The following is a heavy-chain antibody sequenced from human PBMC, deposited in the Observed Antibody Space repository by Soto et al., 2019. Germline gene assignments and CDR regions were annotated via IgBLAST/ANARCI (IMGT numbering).Heavy chain of an antibody. CDR3: AKNWKQWLVAGAFDI. CDR2: ISASGGVT. Sequence: EVQLLESGGGLVQPGGSLRLSCAASGFSFSTYAMNWVRQAPGKGLEWVSVISASGGVTNNADSVKGRFTISRDNSKNTLYLQMNSLIAEDTAIYYCAKNWKQWLVAGAFDIWGQGTMVTVSS. V-gene: IGHV3-23*01. J-gene: IGHJ3*02. D-gene: IGHD6-19*01. CDR1: GFSFSTYA.